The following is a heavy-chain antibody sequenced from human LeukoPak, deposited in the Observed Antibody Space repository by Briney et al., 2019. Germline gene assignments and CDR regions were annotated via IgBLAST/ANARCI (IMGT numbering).Heavy chain of an antibody. V-gene: IGHV1-18*01. CDR2: ISAYNGNT. D-gene: IGHD3-22*01. J-gene: IGHJ4*02. Sequence: ASVKVSCKASGYTFTSYGISWVRQAPGQGLEWMGWISAYNGNTNYAQKLQGRVTMTTDTSTSTAYMELRSLRSDDTAVYYCARDRRDYYDSSGYPSFDYWGQGTLVTVSS. CDR1: GYTFTSYG. CDR3: ARDRRDYYDSSGYPSFDY.